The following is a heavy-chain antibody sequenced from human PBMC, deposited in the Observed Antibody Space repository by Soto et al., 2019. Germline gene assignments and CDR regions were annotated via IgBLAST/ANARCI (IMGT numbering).Heavy chain of an antibody. V-gene: IGHV4-31*03. Sequence: SETLSLTCTVSVGSISSGGYYWSWIRQHPGKGLEWIGYIYYSGSTYYNPSLKSRVTISVDTSKNQFSLKLSSVTAADTAVYYCARDIRIVVVPAAPVYYYYYGMDVWGQGTTVTVSS. CDR3: ARDIRIVVVPAAPVYYYYYGMDV. CDR1: VGSISSGGYY. CDR2: IYYSGST. J-gene: IGHJ6*02. D-gene: IGHD2-2*01.